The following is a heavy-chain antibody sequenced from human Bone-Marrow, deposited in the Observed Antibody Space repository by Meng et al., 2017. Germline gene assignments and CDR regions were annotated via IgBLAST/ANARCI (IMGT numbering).Heavy chain of an antibody. CDR1: GFTFSSYA. D-gene: IGHD2-21*02. CDR3: ARVQRAVVVVTYGGAFDI. V-gene: IGHV3-30*04. CDR2: ISYDGSNK. Sequence: GESLKISCAASGFTFSSYAMHWVRQAPGKGLEWVTVISYDGSNKYYADSVKGRFTISRDNSKNTLYPQMNSLRAEDTAVYYCARVQRAVVVVTYGGAFDIWAQGPL. J-gene: IGHJ3*02.